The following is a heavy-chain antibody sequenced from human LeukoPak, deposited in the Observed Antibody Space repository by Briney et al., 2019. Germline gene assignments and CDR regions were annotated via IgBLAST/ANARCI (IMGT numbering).Heavy chain of an antibody. D-gene: IGHD3-3*01. V-gene: IGHV1-18*01. CDR3: ARQLGYLYYDFWSGYPDDAFDI. CDR2: ISAYNGNT. CDR1: GYTFTSYG. J-gene: IGHJ3*02. Sequence: ASVKVSCKASGYTFTSYGISWVRQAPGQGLEWMGWISAYNGNTNYAQKLQGRVTMTTDTSTSTAYMELRSLRSDDTAVYYCARQLGYLYYDFWSGYPDDAFDIWGQGTMVTVSS.